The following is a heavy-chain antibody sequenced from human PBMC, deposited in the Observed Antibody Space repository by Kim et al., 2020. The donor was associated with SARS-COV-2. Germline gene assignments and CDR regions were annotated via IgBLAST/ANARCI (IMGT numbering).Heavy chain of an antibody. Sequence: YEDSVTRRFTIFSDNSYNTLYMQMHSLRAVDTSVYYCAKDELAAAGMLDYWGQGTLVTVSS. CDR3: AKDELAAAGMLDY. V-gene: IGHV3-23*01. J-gene: IGHJ4*02. D-gene: IGHD6-13*01.